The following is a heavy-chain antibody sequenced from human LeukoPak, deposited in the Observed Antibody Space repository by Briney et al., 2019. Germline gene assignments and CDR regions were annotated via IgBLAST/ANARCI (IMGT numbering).Heavy chain of an antibody. D-gene: IGHD3-10*01. CDR3: AKNYYGSGGYYIIDY. CDR2: ISGSGGGT. Sequence: QSGGSLRLSCAASGFTFSSYAMSWVRQAPGKGLEWVSAISGSGGGTYYADSVKGRFTISRDNSKDALYLQMNSLRAEDTAVYYCAKNYYGSGGYYIIDYWGQGTLVTVSS. V-gene: IGHV3-23*01. J-gene: IGHJ4*02. CDR1: GFTFSSYA.